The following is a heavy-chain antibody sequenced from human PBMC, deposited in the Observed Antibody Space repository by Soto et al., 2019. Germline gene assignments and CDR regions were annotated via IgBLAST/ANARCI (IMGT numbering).Heavy chain of an antibody. CDR1: CGSVSSGGYS. D-gene: IGHD2-8*01. CDR2: ISPSGSP. Sequence: SETLSLAGSVSCGSVSSGGYSWSWIRQPPGKGLEWIGFISPSGSPAYNPSLKSRVTISVDRSNNQISLEISSVTAADTAVYYCTRGVLAWGPGTLVTVSS. J-gene: IGHJ5*02. CDR3: TRGVLA. V-gene: IGHV4-30-2*01.